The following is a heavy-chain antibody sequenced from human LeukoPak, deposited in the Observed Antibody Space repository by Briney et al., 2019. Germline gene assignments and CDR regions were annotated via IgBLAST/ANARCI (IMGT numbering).Heavy chain of an antibody. J-gene: IGHJ4*02. Sequence: GGSLRLSCAASGFTVSSNYMTWVRQAPGKGLEWVSVIYSGGSTYYADSVKGRFTISRDNSNNTLYLQMNSLRAEDTAVYYCVRGFYYDSRRDYWGQGTLVTVSS. CDR2: IYSGGST. CDR1: GFTVSSNY. V-gene: IGHV3-53*01. CDR3: VRGFYYDSRRDY. D-gene: IGHD3-22*01.